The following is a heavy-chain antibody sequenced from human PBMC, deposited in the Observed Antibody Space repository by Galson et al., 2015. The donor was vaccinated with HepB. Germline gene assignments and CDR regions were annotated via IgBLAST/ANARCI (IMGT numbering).Heavy chain of an antibody. V-gene: IGHV4-4*09. CDR1: GVSIGTYY. Sequence: SETLSLTCTVSGVSIGTYYWSWFRQSPGKRLEWIGYIYSDGTTTYTPSLKSRITISIDTSKRQLSLTLRSVTAADTAVYSCASHPDYGEYWGQGTLVTVSS. CDR3: ASHPDYGEY. CDR2: IYSDGTT. J-gene: IGHJ4*01. D-gene: IGHD4-17*01.